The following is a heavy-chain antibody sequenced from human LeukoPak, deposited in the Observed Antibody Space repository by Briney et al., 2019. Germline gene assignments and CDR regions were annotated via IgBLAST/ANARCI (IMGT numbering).Heavy chain of an antibody. CDR2: ISSSSSTI. CDR3: ATIYCSSTSCQGDAFDI. D-gene: IGHD2-2*01. Sequence: GGSLRLSCAASGFTFSSYSMNWVRQAPGKGLEWVSYISSSSSTIYYADSVRGRFTISRDNAKNSLYLQMNSLRAEDTAVYYCATIYCSSTSCQGDAFDIWGQGTMVTVSS. CDR1: GFTFSSYS. J-gene: IGHJ3*02. V-gene: IGHV3-48*01.